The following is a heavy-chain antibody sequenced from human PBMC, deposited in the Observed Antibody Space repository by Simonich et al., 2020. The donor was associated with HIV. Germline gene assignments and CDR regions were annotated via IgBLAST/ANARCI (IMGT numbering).Heavy chain of an antibody. V-gene: IGHV1-2*06. J-gene: IGHJ3*02. CDR3: ATHGPGSYSSALDI. D-gene: IGHD1-26*01. Sequence: QVQLVQSGAEVKKPGASVKVSCKASGYTFTGQYLHGVRQAPGQGREWKGRGNPNSGGTDYTQKFQGRVTKTRDKSITTAYMELSRLRSDDTAFYYCATHGPGSYSSALDIWGQGTMVTVSS. CDR1: GYTFTGQY. CDR2: GNPNSGGT.